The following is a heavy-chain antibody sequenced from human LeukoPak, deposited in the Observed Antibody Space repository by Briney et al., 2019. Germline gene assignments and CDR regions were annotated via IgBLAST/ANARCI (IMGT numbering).Heavy chain of an antibody. CDR3: ASEADDYGDYRSFGY. Sequence: WGSLRLSCAASGFTVSSNYMTWVRQAPGKGLESVSVIYSGGSTYYADSVKGRFTISRDNSKNTLYLQMNSLRADDTAVYYCASEADDYGDYRSFGYWGQGTLVTVSS. D-gene: IGHD4-17*01. J-gene: IGHJ4*02. CDR1: GFTVSSNY. V-gene: IGHV3-66*01. CDR2: IYSGGST.